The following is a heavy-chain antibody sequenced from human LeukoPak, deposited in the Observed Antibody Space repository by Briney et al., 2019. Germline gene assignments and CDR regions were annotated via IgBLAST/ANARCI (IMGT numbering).Heavy chain of an antibody. D-gene: IGHD2-2*01. Sequence: SVKVSCKASGGTFSSYAISWVRQAPGQGLEWMGGIIPIFGTANYAQKFQGRVTITADESTSTAYMELSSLRSEDTAVYYCANHCSSTSCSANYWGQGTLVTVSS. CDR1: GGTFSSYA. CDR3: ANHCSSTSCSANY. CDR2: IIPIFGTA. J-gene: IGHJ4*02. V-gene: IGHV1-69*01.